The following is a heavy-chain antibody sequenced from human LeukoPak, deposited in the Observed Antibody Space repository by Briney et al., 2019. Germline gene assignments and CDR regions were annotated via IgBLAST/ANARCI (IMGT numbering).Heavy chain of an antibody. Sequence: GGALRLSCAASGFTFSNHRMNWVRQAPGRGLEWVSYISRDSSSSYYADSMKGRFTISRDNSKNSLYLQMNSLRAEDTAVYYCASLSGSRLPGYWGQGTLVTVSS. J-gene: IGHJ4*02. D-gene: IGHD3-3*01. V-gene: IGHV3-48*01. CDR3: ASLSGSRLPGY. CDR2: ISRDSSSS. CDR1: GFTFSNHR.